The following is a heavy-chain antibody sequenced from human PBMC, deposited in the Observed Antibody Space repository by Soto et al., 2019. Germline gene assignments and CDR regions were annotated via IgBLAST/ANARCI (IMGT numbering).Heavy chain of an antibody. J-gene: IGHJ4*02. D-gene: IGHD3-3*01. Sequence: ASVKVSCKVSGYPLTELSSHWVRQAPGKGLEWMGGFDPEDGETIYAQKFQGRVTMTEDTSTDTAYMELSSLRSEDTAVYYCATFPRSGYPYYSDYWGQGTLVTVSS. V-gene: IGHV1-24*01. CDR2: FDPEDGET. CDR3: ATFPRSGYPYYSDY. CDR1: GYPLTELS.